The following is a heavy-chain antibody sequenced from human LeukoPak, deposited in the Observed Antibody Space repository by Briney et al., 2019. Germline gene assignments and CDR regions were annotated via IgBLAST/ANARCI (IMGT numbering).Heavy chain of an antibody. CDR2: IYHSGNT. V-gene: IGHV4-59*01. CDR3: ARDLGHFDY. CDR1: GGLIRTYY. Sequence: PSETLSLTCTVSGGLIRTYYWSWIRQPPGKGLEWMGYIYHSGNTDYNPSLKSRVTISVDLSKNQFSLKLSSVTAADTAVYYCARDLGHFDYWGQGTLVTVSS. J-gene: IGHJ4*02. D-gene: IGHD7-27*01.